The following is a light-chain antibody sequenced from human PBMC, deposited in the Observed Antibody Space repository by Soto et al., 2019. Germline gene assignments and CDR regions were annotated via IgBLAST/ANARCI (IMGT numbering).Light chain of an antibody. V-gene: IGKV3-11*01. CDR1: QSVSSY. J-gene: IGKJ5*01. Sequence: EIVLTQSPATLSLSPGERATLSCRASQSVSSYLAWYQQKPGQAPRLLMYEASNRATGIPARFSGSASGPDFTLTINRLEPEDFAVYYCQLYGISPQFGQGTRLEIK. CDR2: EAS. CDR3: QLYGISPQ.